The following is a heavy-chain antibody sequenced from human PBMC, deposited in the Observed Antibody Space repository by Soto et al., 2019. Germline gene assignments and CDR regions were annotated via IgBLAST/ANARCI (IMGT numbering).Heavy chain of an antibody. J-gene: IGHJ4*02. CDR1: GFTFSHYA. CDR3: ARSPFDWNYWYFDN. Sequence: GGSLRLSCAASGFTFSHYAMHWVRQAPGQGLEWVAVMSADGGNKDYADSVKGRFTISRDNSKYTLYLQMNSLRLEDTAVYYCARSPFDWNYWYFDNWGQGTLVTVSS. D-gene: IGHD1-7*01. V-gene: IGHV3-30-3*01. CDR2: MSADGGNK.